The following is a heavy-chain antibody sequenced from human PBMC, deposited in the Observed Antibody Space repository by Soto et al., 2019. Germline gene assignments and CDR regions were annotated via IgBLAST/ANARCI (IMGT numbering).Heavy chain of an antibody. D-gene: IGHD5-18*01. CDR3: ARFVYSYAYGSDDYYGVDV. Sequence: QVTLKESGPVLVKPTETLTLTCTVSGFSLSNLRMGVSWIRQPPGRALEWLAHIFTNGEKSYSTSLKSRLTSSNDTTKSKVVPSITNMDPVDTSTYYGARFVYSYAYGSDDYYGVDVWGQGTTVTVSS. CDR1: GFSLSNLRMG. CDR2: IFTNGEK. J-gene: IGHJ6*02. V-gene: IGHV2-26*01.